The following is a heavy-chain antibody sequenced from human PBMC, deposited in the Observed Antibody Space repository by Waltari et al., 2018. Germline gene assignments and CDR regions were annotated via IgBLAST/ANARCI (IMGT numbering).Heavy chain of an antibody. CDR3: AKVKAGYDYIWGSYPSY. J-gene: IGHJ4*02. D-gene: IGHD3-16*02. CDR1: GFTFSSYA. V-gene: IGHV3-23*01. CDR2: ISGSGGST. Sequence: EVQLLESGGGLVQPGGSLRLSCAASGFTFSSYAMSWVRQVPGKGLEWVSAISGSGGSTYYADSVKGRFTISRDNSKNTLYLQMNSLRAEDTAVYYCAKVKAGYDYIWGSYPSYWGQGTLVTVSS.